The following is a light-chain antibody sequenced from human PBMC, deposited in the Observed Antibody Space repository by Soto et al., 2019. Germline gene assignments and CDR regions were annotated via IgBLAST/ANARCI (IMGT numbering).Light chain of an antibody. CDR1: QDISSA. J-gene: IGKJ2*01. V-gene: IGKV1-13*02. CDR2: DAS. CDR3: QQFNSYPYT. Sequence: AVQLTQSPSSLSASVGDRVTITCRASQDISSALVWYQQKPGKAPKLLISDASSLESGVPSRFSGSGSGTEFTLTISSLQPEDFATYSCQQFNSYPYTFGPGTKVEIK.